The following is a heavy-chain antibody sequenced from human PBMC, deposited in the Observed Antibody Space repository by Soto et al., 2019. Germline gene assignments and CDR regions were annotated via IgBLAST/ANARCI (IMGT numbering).Heavy chain of an antibody. Sequence: PGGSLRLSCAASGFTFSSYGMHWVRQAPGKGLEWVAVISYDGSNKYYADSVKGRFTISRDNSKNTLYLQMNSLRAEDTAVYYCARDGPGIAAAGYYYYYGMDVWGQGTTVTVSS. J-gene: IGHJ6*02. D-gene: IGHD6-13*01. V-gene: IGHV3-30*03. CDR3: ARDGPGIAAAGYYYYYGMDV. CDR2: ISYDGSNK. CDR1: GFTFSSYG.